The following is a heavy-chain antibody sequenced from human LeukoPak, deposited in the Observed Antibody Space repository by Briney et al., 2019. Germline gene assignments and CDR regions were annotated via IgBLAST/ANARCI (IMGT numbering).Heavy chain of an antibody. V-gene: IGHV1-2*02. CDR1: GYTFTGYY. D-gene: IGHD3-3*01. Sequence: GASVKVSCKASGYTFTGYYMHWVRQAPGQGLEWMGWINPNSGGTNYAQKFQGRVTMTRDTSISTAYMELSRLRSDDTAVYYCARWPRLAEGEIEHYDFWSGSPQGRRMGQEVYYYYGMDVWGQGTTVTVSS. CDR2: INPNSGGT. J-gene: IGHJ6*02. CDR3: ARWPRLAEGEIEHYDFWSGSPQGRRMGQEVYYYYGMDV.